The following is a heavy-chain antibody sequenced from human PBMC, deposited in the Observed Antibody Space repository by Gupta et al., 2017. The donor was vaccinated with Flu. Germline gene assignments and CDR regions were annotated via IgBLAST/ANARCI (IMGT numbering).Heavy chain of an antibody. J-gene: IGHJ4*02. CDR2: TFATA. D-gene: IGHD2-21*02. V-gene: IGHV1-69*01. Sequence: TFATANSAQKFQGRVTITADESTSTVYMDLTSLRSEDTAVYYCARVRGCGGDCYYFDLWGQGTLVTVSS. CDR3: ARVRGCGGDCYYFDL.